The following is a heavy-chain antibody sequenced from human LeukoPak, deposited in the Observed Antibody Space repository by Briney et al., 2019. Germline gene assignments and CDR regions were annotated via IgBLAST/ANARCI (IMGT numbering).Heavy chain of an antibody. Sequence: SVKVSCKASGGTFSSYAISWVRQAPGQGLEWMGRIIPILGIANYAQKFQGRVTITADKSASTAYMELSSLRSEDTAVYYCARDLVVGATTEFDYWGQGTLVTVSS. CDR3: ARDLVVGATTEFDY. J-gene: IGHJ4*02. D-gene: IGHD1-26*01. CDR1: GGTFSSYA. CDR2: IIPILGIA. V-gene: IGHV1-69*04.